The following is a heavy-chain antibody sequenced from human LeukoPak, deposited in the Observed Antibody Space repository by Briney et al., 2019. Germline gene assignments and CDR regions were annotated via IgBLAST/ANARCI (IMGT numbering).Heavy chain of an antibody. D-gene: IGHD3-22*01. J-gene: IGHJ4*02. Sequence: VGSLRLSCAASGFTFSSYAMSWVRQAPGKGLEWVSAISGSGGSTYYADSVKGRFTISRDNSKNTLYLQMNSLRAEDTAVYYCAKGRGITMIVVAITQFDYWGQGTLVTVSS. V-gene: IGHV3-23*01. CDR2: ISGSGGST. CDR3: AKGRGITMIVVAITQFDY. CDR1: GFTFSSYA.